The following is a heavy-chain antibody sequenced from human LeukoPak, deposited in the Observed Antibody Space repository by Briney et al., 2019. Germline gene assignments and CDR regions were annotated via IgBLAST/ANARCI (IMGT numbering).Heavy chain of an antibody. CDR3: ARGFYGGIYYYYYYMDV. D-gene: IGHD4-23*01. J-gene: IGHJ6*03. Sequence: ASVKVSCKASGYTFTSYDINWVRQATGQGLEWMGWMNPNSGNTGYAQKFQGRVTITRNTSISTAYMELSSLRSEDTAVYYCARGFYGGIYYYYYYMDVWGKGTTVTVSS. CDR2: MNPNSGNT. V-gene: IGHV1-8*03. CDR1: GYTFTSYD.